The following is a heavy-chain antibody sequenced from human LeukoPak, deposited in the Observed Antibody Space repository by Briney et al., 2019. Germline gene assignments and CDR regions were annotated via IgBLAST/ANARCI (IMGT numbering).Heavy chain of an antibody. CDR1: GGTFSSYA. J-gene: IGHJ4*02. CDR2: IIPIFGTA. D-gene: IGHD2-2*01. Sequence: ASVKVSCKASGGTFSSYAISWVRQAPGQGLEWMEGIIPIFGTANYAQKFQGRVTITADESTSTAYMELSSLRSEDTAVYYCARDQYQLLTGAFDYWGQGTLVTVSS. V-gene: IGHV1-69*13. CDR3: ARDQYQLLTGAFDY.